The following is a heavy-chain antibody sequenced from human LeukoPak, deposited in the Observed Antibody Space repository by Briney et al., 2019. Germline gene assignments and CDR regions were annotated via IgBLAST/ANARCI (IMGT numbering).Heavy chain of an antibody. CDR3: ARDKYKWLARVYFDY. Sequence: GGPLRLSCAASGFTFSSYEMNWVRQAPGKGLEWVSYISSSGSTIYYADSVKGRFTISRDNAKNSLYLQMNSLRAEDTAVYYCARDKYKWLARVYFDYWGQGTLVTVSS. D-gene: IGHD6-19*01. J-gene: IGHJ4*02. CDR1: GFTFSSYE. CDR2: ISSSGSTI. V-gene: IGHV3-48*03.